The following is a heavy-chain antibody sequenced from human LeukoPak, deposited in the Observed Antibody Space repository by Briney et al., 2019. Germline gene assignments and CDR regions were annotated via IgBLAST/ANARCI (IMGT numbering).Heavy chain of an antibody. CDR1: GFTFSSYG. J-gene: IGHJ6*02. Sequence: PGGSLRLSCAASGFTFSSYGMRWVRQAPGKGLEWVAVIWYDGSDKYYADSVKGRFTISRDNSKNTLYLQMNSLRAEDTAVYYCARGLSNYYYNMDVWGQGTTVTVSS. CDR3: ARGLSNYYYNMDV. CDR2: IWYDGSDK. V-gene: IGHV3-33*01.